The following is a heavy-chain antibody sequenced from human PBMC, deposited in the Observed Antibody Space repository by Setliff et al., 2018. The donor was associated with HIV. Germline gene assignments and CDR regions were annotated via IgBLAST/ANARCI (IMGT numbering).Heavy chain of an antibody. D-gene: IGHD1-26*01. Sequence: SETLSLTCTVSGGSISSDYWSWIRQPQGKGLEWIGYIYYSASTNYNPSLKSRVTISLDKSKNQFSLRLTSLTAADTAIYYCARSTVGAGASFPWGRGILVTVSS. CDR2: IYYSAST. J-gene: IGHJ5*02. V-gene: IGHV4-59*12. CDR1: GGSISSDY. CDR3: ARSTVGAGASFP.